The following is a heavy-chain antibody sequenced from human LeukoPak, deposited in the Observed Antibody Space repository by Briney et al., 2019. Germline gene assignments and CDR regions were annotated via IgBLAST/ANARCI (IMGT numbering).Heavy chain of an antibody. D-gene: IGHD2-2*01. Sequence: GASVKVSCKASGYTFTGYDIHWVRQAPGQGLEWMGGINPHSGGTNYAQKFQGGVTMTRDTSITTAYMELSSLRSDDTAVYYCARDVGEYCSSTNCYASHYWGQGTLVTVSS. CDR2: INPHSGGT. CDR1: GYTFTGYD. V-gene: IGHV1-2*02. CDR3: ARDVGEYCSSTNCYASHY. J-gene: IGHJ4*02.